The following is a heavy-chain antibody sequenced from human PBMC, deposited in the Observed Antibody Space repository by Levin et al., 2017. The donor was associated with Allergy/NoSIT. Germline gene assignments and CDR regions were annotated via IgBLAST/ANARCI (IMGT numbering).Heavy chain of an antibody. J-gene: IGHJ2*01. CDR3: ARGTSGDTNWFFDL. CDR1: GGSMTYY. CDR2: IYTSGNT. V-gene: IGHV4-4*07. Sequence: AGGSLRLSCTVSGGSMTYYWSWIRQPAGKGLEWIGRIYTSGNTNYNPSLKSRVTMSIDTSKKQFSLKLSSVTAADTAMYYCARGTSGDTNWFFDLWGRGTLVIVSS. D-gene: IGHD2-21*02.